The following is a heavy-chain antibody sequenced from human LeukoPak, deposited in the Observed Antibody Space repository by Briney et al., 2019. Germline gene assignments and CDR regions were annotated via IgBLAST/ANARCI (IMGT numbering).Heavy chain of an antibody. V-gene: IGHV1-69*04. CDR3: ARVGAAAGTFDY. CDR2: IIPILGIA. D-gene: IGHD6-13*01. Sequence: ASVTVSCKASGGTFSSYAISWVRQAPGQGLEWMGRIIPILGIANYAQKFQGRVTITADKSTSTAYMELSSLRSEDTAVYYCARVGAAAGTFDYWGQGTLVTVSS. CDR1: GGTFSSYA. J-gene: IGHJ4*02.